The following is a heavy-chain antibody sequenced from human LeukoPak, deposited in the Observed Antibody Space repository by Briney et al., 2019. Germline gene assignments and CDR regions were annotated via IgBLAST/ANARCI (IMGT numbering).Heavy chain of an antibody. D-gene: IGHD2-15*01. CDR2: ISYGGNT. J-gene: IGHJ3*02. CDR3: ARRNSGGRYAFDI. CDR1: GGSISSSSYY. Sequence: ASETLSLTCTVSGGSISSSSYYWGWIRQPPGKGLEWIGSISYGGNTYYNPSLKSRVTISIDTSKNQFSLKLSSVTAADTAVYYCARRNSGGRYAFDIWGQGTMVTVSS. V-gene: IGHV4-39*01.